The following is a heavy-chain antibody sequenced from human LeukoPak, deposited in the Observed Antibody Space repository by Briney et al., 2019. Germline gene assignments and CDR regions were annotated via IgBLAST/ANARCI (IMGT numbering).Heavy chain of an antibody. V-gene: IGHV3-53*01. CDR1: GFTVSSNY. D-gene: IGHD6-19*01. CDR3: ARDLSIAVAGGGADY. Sequence: GGSLRLSCAASGFTVSSNYMSWVRQAPGKGLEWVSVIYSGGSTYYADSVKGRFTISRDNAKNSLYLQMNSLRAEDTAVYYCARDLSIAVAGGGADYWGQGTLVTVSS. CDR2: IYSGGST. J-gene: IGHJ4*02.